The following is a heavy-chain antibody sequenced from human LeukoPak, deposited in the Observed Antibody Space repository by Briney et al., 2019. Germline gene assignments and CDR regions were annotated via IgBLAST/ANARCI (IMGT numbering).Heavy chain of an antibody. Sequence: SGTLSLTCAVSGGSINSSNWWSWVRQPPGKGLEWIGEIYHSGSTKCNPSLKSRVTISVDKSKNQSSLKLNSVTAADTAVYYCAREVGRGLFDYWGQGTLVTVSS. CDR3: AREVGRGLFDY. J-gene: IGHJ4*02. D-gene: IGHD1-26*01. CDR2: IYHSGST. V-gene: IGHV4-4*02. CDR1: GGSINSSNW.